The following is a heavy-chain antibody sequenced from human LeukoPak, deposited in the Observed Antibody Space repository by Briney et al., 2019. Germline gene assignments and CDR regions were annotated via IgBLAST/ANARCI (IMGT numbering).Heavy chain of an antibody. CDR3: AKDAAGPEY. V-gene: IGHV3-23*01. CDR2: ISAGGGST. D-gene: IGHD6-13*01. J-gene: IGHJ4*02. Sequence: GGSLRLSCAVSGLTFSDYSMAWVRQAPGKGLFWVSGISAGGGSTYYADSVKGRFTISRDNSRNTLYLQMNNLSAEDTAVYYCAKDAAGPEYWGQGTLVTVSS. CDR1: GLTFSDYS.